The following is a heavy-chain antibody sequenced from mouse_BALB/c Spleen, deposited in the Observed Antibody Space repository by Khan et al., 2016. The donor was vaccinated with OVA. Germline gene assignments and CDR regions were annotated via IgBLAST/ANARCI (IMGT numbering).Heavy chain of an antibody. V-gene: IGHV3-2*02. J-gene: IGHJ3*01. CDR1: GYSITTDYA. CDR3: ARLGPGFSY. Sequence: EVQLQESGPGLVKPSQSLSLTCTVTGYSITTDYARNWNRQLPENKLECMGYIGYRGSTSYNPSLKSRISITRDTSNNKSFLQLNSVTTEDTAAFDCARLGPGFSYWGQGTLVTVSA. D-gene: IGHD4-1*01. CDR2: IGYRGST.